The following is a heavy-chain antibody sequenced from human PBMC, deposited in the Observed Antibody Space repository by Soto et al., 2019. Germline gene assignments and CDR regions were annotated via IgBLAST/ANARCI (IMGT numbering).Heavy chain of an antibody. CDR1: GGSISSGGYY. Sequence: SETLSLTCTVSGGSISSGGYYWSWIRQHPGKGLEWIGYIYYSGSTYYNPSLKSRVTISVDTSKNQFSLKLSSVTAADMAVYYCARSDTAMVTPWFDPWGQGTLVTVSS. J-gene: IGHJ5*02. D-gene: IGHD5-18*01. V-gene: IGHV4-31*03. CDR2: IYYSGST. CDR3: ARSDTAMVTPWFDP.